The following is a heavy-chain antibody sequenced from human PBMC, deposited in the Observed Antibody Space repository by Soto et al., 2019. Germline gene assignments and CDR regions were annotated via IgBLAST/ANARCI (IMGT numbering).Heavy chain of an antibody. Sequence: SETLSLTCAVYGGSFSGYYWSWIRQPPGKGLEWIGEINHSGSTNYNPSLKSRVTISVDTSKNQFSLKLSSVTAADTAVYYCARGVVVVPAAANRFDPWGQGTLVTVSS. CDR2: INHSGST. D-gene: IGHD2-2*01. CDR1: GGSFSGYY. CDR3: ARGVVVVPAAANRFDP. V-gene: IGHV4-34*01. J-gene: IGHJ5*02.